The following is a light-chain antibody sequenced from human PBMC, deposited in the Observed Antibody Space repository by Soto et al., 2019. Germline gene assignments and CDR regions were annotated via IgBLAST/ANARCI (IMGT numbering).Light chain of an antibody. J-gene: IGLJ2*01. V-gene: IGLV2-23*01. CDR3: CSYAGSSTSFV. CDR2: EGS. Sequence: QSVLTQPASVSGSPGQSITISCTGTSSDVGSYNLVSWYQQHPGKAPKLMIYEGSKRPSGVSNRFSGSKSGNTASLTISGLQAEDEADYYCCSYAGSSTSFVFGGGTKVTVL. CDR1: SSDVGSYNL.